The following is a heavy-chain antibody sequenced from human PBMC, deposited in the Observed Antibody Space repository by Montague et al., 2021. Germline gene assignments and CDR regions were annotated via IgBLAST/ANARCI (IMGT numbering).Heavy chain of an antibody. V-gene: IGHV4-59*12. CDR1: SGSIFHAH. CDR2: MFYGGAT. CDR3: ARDTVGASGYFYYYDMDV. J-gene: IGHJ6*03. Sequence: SETLSLTCTVSSGSIFHAHWSWVRQPPGKGLEWLGSMFYGGATSNNPSLKSRVTMSIDTSTNQFSLKLSSVTAADTAVYFCARDTVGASGYFYYYDMDVWGRGTTVTVSS. D-gene: IGHD1-26*01.